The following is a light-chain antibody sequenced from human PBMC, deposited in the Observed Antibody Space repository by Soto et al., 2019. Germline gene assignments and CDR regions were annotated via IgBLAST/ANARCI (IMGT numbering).Light chain of an antibody. CDR3: QQRSNWPTWT. CDR1: QTVRNNY. V-gene: IGKV3D-20*02. Sequence: EFVLTQSPGTLSLSPGERATLSCSASQTVRNNYLAWYQQKPGQAPRLLIYDASSRATGIPDRFSGGGSGTDFTLTISRLEPEDFAVYYCQQRSNWPTWTFGQGTKVDIK. J-gene: IGKJ1*01. CDR2: DAS.